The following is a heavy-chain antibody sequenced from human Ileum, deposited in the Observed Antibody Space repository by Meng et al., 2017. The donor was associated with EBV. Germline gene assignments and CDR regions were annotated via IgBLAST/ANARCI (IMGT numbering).Heavy chain of an antibody. J-gene: IGHJ4*02. D-gene: IGHD3-10*01. CDR1: VDSIRNRIYY. Sequence: QAKRSIPGLVNPYGPLSLPGTVSVDSIRNRIYYGDWIRQSPGKGLEWIASIYRSGSTYYDPSLKSRVTISLDTSKNQFSLKLSSVTAADTAVYYCARDPAYPRGLFDSWGQGTLVTVFS. CDR2: IYRSGST. V-gene: IGHV4-39*07. CDR3: ARDPAYPRGLFDS.